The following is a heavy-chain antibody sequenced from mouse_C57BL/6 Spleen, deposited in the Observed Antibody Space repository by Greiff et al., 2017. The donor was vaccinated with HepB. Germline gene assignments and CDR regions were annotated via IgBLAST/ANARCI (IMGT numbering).Heavy chain of an antibody. D-gene: IGHD2-1*01. CDR3: ARGGNPLNY. Sequence: VQLQQSGAELVKPGASVKLSCKASGYTFTSYWMQWVKQRPGQGLEWIGEIDPSDSYTNYNQKFKGKATLTVDTSSSTAYMQLSSLTSEDSAVYYCARGGNPLNYWGQGTTLTVSS. CDR2: IDPSDSYT. V-gene: IGHV1-50*01. CDR1: GYTFTSYW. J-gene: IGHJ2*01.